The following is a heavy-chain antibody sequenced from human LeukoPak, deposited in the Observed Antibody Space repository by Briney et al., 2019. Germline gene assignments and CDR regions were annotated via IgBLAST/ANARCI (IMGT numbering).Heavy chain of an antibody. D-gene: IGHD2-2*02. CDR2: ISSSSSTI. V-gene: IGHV3-48*01. Sequence: GGSLRLSCAASGFTFSSYSMNWVRQAPGKGLEWVSYISSSSSTIYYADSVKGRFTVSRDNAKNSLYLQMNSLRAEDTAVYYCARVDCSSTSCYTGDYYYYYYMDVWGKGTTVTVSS. CDR3: ARVDCSSTSCYTGDYYYYYYMDV. J-gene: IGHJ6*03. CDR1: GFTFSSYS.